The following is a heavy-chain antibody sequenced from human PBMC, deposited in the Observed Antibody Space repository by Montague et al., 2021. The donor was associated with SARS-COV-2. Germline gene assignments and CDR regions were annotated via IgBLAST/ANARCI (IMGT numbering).Heavy chain of an antibody. CDR3: ARSYGTTVVTRAFDY. CDR2: VDWDDDK. J-gene: IGHJ4*02. V-gene: IGHV2-70*01. D-gene: IGHD4-23*01. CDR1: GFSLSTSGMC. Sequence: PALVKPIQTLTLTRTFSGFSLSTSGMCVSWIRQPPGKALEWLTLVDWDDDKYYSTSLKTRLTISKDTSKNQVVLTMTNMDPVDTATYYCARSYGTTVVTRAFDYWGQGTLVTVSS.